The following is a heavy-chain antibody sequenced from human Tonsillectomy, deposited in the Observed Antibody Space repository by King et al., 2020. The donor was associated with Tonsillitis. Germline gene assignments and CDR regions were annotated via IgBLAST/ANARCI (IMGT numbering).Heavy chain of an antibody. CDR2: ISSDGGRT. J-gene: IGHJ6*02. V-gene: IGHV3-64D*06. D-gene: IGHD3-3*01. CDR1: EFALSSYA. Sequence: QLVQSGGGLVRPGGSLRISCSASEFALSSYAMHWVRQAPGKGLEYVSAISSDGGRTYYAGSVKGGFTISRDNSKNTLYLQMSSLRPEDTAVYYCVKGDEYYDFWSGDYRDYYYYGMDVWGQGTTVTVSS. CDR3: VKGDEYYDFWSGDYRDYYYYGMDV.